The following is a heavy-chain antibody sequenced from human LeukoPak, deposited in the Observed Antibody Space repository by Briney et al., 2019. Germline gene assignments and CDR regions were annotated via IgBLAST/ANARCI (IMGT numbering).Heavy chain of an antibody. CDR2: ISGSGGST. Sequence: PGGSLRLSCAASGFTFSSYAISWVRRAPGKGLEWVSAISGSGGSTYYADSVKGRFTISRDNSKNTLYLQMNSLRAEDTAVYYCAKGPAPIAVAGTDYWGQGTLVTVSS. V-gene: IGHV3-23*01. CDR1: GFTFSSYA. CDR3: AKGPAPIAVAGTDY. J-gene: IGHJ4*02. D-gene: IGHD6-19*01.